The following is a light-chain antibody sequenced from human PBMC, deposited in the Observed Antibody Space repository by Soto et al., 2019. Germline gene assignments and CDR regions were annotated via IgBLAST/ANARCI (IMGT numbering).Light chain of an antibody. CDR1: QSVSSN. V-gene: IGKV3-15*01. Sequence: EIVMTQSPATLSVSAGGRATLSCRASQSVSSNLAWYQKQPGQAPRLLMFGASTRATGIPARFSGSGSGTEFTLTISSLQPEDLATYYCQQLNGYVALTFGGGTKVELK. CDR3: QQLNGYVALT. CDR2: GAS. J-gene: IGKJ4*01.